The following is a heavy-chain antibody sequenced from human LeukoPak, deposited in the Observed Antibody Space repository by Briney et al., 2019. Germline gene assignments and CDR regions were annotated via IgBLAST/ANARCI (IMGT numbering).Heavy chain of an antibody. D-gene: IGHD3-22*01. CDR2: INHSGST. Sequence: PSETLSLTCAVSGGSFSGYYWSWVRQPPGKGLEWIGEINHSGSTNYNPSLMSRVTISVDTSKNQFSLKLSSVTAADTAVYYCAKDSSGYLDGYWGQGTLVTVSS. J-gene: IGHJ4*02. CDR3: AKDSSGYLDGY. V-gene: IGHV4-34*01. CDR1: GGSFSGYY.